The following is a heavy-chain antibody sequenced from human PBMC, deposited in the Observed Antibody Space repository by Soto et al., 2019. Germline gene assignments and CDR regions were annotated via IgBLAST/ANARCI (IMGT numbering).Heavy chain of an antibody. Sequence: TSETLSHTCTVSDGSISSGDYYWSWIRQPPGKGLEWIGYIYYSGSTYYNPSLKSRVTISVDTSKNQFSLKLSSVTAADTAVYYCARDKEVTTGSRWFDPWGQGTLVTVSS. D-gene: IGHD4-17*01. CDR2: IYYSGST. CDR3: ARDKEVTTGSRWFDP. J-gene: IGHJ5*02. V-gene: IGHV4-30-4*01. CDR1: DGSISSGDYY.